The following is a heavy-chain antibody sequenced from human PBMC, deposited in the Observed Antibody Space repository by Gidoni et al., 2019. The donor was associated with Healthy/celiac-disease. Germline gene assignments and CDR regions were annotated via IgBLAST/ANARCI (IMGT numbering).Heavy chain of an antibody. CDR2: SYHSGST. Sequence: QLQLQESGSGLVQPSQTLSLTCAVSGGSISSGGYSWSWIRQPQGKGLEWIGYSYHSGSTYYNPSLKSRVTISVDRSKNQFSLKLSSVTAADTAVYYCARGYGYCDWSYLDYWGQGTLVTVSS. V-gene: IGHV4-30-2*01. CDR1: GGSISSGGYS. J-gene: IGHJ4*02. D-gene: IGHD3-9*01. CDR3: ARGYGYCDWSYLDY.